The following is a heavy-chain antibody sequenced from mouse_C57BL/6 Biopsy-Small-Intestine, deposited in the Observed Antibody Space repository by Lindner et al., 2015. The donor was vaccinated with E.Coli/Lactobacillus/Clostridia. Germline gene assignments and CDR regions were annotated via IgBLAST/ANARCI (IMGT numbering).Heavy chain of an antibody. J-gene: IGHJ2*01. CDR3: AKLGREGFDY. V-gene: IGHV1-19*01. CDR2: INPYNGGT. D-gene: IGHD4-1*01. CDR1: GYTFTDYQ. Sequence: VQLQESGPVLVKPGASVKMSCKASGYTFTDYQMNWVKQSHGKSLEWIGVINPYNGGTSYNQKFKGKATLTVDKSSSTAYMELNSLTSEDSAVYYCAKLGREGFDYWGQGSTLTVSS.